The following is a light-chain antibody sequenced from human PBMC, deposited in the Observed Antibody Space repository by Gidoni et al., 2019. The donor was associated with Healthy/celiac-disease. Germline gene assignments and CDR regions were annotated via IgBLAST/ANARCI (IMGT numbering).Light chain of an antibody. V-gene: IGLV2-14*01. J-gene: IGLJ2*01. CDR3: SSYTSSSTPGVV. Sequence: QPALTQPASVSGSPGQSIPISCTGTSSDVGGYNYVSWYQQHPGKAPKLMISEVSNRPSGVSNRFSGSKSGNTASLTISGLQAEDEADYYCSSYTSSSTPGVVFGGGTKLTVL. CDR2: EVS. CDR1: SSDVGGYNY.